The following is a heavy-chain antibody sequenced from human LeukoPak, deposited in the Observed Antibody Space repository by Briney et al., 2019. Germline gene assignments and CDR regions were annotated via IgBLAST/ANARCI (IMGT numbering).Heavy chain of an antibody. D-gene: IGHD4-11*01. CDR2: INPSGGST. CDR3: ARDMDYSNYGVFYYYYMDV. J-gene: IGHJ6*03. Sequence: GASVKVSCKASGYTFTSYYMHWVRQAPGQGLEWMGIINPSGGSTSYAQKFQGRVTMTRDTSTNTVYMELSSLRSEDTAVYYCARDMDYSNYGVFYYYYMDVWGKGTTVTVSS. CDR1: GYTFTSYY. V-gene: IGHV1-46*03.